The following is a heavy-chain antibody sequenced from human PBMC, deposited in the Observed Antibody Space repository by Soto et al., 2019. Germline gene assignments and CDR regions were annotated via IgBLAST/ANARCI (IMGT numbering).Heavy chain of an antibody. CDR2: IYRGDST. CDR3: ARAGSYRFDY. Sequence: GGSLRLSCAASGFTVSNNYMSWVRQGPGKGLEWVSTIYRGDSTYYADSVKGRFTISRDNAKNTLYLQMDSLGVDDTAVYYCARAGSYRFDYWGLGTLVTVSS. D-gene: IGHD3-10*01. CDR1: GFTVSNNY. J-gene: IGHJ4*02. V-gene: IGHV3-53*01.